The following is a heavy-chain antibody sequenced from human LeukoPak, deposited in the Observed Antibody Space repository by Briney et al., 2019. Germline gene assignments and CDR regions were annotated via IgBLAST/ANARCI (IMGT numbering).Heavy chain of an antibody. D-gene: IGHD3-10*01. CDR1: GGSFSSGGYS. J-gene: IGHJ4*02. Sequence: SQTLSLTCAVSGGSFSSGGYSWNWIRQPPGKGLEWIGYIYHSGSTYYNPSLKSRVTISVDRSKNQFSLKLSSVTAADTAVYYCARDGGYYGSGTFDYWGQGTLVTVSS. V-gene: IGHV4-30-2*01. CDR3: ARDGGYYGSGTFDY. CDR2: IYHSGST.